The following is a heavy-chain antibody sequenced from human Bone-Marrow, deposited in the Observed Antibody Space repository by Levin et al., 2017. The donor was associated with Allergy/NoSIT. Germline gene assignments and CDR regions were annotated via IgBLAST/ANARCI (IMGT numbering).Heavy chain of an antibody. J-gene: IGHJ4*02. V-gene: IGHV3-74*01. CDR2: IKSDGSST. D-gene: IGHD2-2*01. CDR1: GFTLSTYW. CDR3: ARGETISSWTSFDY. Sequence: SGGSLRLSCAASGFTLSTYWMHWVRQTPGKGLLWVARIKSDGSSTSYADSVKGRFTISRDNAKNTLYLQMNSLRAEDTAVYYCARGETISSWTSFDYWGRGSLVTVSS.